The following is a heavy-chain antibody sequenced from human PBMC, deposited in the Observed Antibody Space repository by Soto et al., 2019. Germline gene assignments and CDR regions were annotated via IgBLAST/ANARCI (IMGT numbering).Heavy chain of an antibody. V-gene: IGHV3-48*03. J-gene: IGHJ5*02. CDR3: ARPLEIGDWFDP. CDR2: ISSSGSTI. Sequence: GGSLRLSCAASGFTFSSYEMNWVRQAPGKGLEWVSYISSSGSTIYYADSVKGRFTISRDNAKNSLYLQMNSLRAEDTAVYYCARPLEIGDWFDPWGQGTLVTVSS. CDR1: GFTFSSYE. D-gene: IGHD3-16*01.